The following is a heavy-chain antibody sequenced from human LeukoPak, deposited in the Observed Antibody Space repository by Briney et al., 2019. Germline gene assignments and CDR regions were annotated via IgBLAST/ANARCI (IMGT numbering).Heavy chain of an antibody. Sequence: TGGSQRLSCAASGFTFSSYGMHWVRQAPGKGLEWVAVISYDGTNKYYADSVKGRFTISRDNSRNTLYLQMNSLRAEDTAVYYCAKDRTGSSLDWFDPWGQGTLVTVCS. CDR3: AKDRTGSSLDWFDP. D-gene: IGHD1-14*01. CDR2: ISYDGTNK. J-gene: IGHJ5*02. CDR1: GFTFSSYG. V-gene: IGHV3-30*18.